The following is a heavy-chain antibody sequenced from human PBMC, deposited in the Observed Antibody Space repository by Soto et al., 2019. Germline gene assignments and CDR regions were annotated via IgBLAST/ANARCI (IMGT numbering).Heavy chain of an antibody. V-gene: IGHV3-48*01. D-gene: IGHD1-7*01. CDR1: GFTFSSYI. CDR3: TREVKLDY. J-gene: IGHJ4*02. CDR2: ISSSSSPI. Sequence: GGSLRLSCAASGFTFSSYIMNWVRQAPGKGLEWVSYISSSSSPIYYAGSVKGRFTISRDNAKNSLYLQMNSLRAEDTAVYYCTREVKLDYWGQGTLVTVSS.